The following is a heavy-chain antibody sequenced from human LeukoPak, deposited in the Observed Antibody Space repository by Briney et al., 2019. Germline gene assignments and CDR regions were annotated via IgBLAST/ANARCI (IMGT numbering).Heavy chain of an antibody. V-gene: IGHV3-48*01. CDR1: GFTFSSYA. J-gene: IGHJ3*02. Sequence: TGRSLRLSCAASGFTFSSYAMHWVRQAPGKGLEWVSYISSSSSTIYYADSVKGRFTISRDNAKNSLYLQMNSLRAEDTAVYYCARDPRAFDIWGQGTMVTVSS. CDR2: ISSSSSTI. CDR3: ARDPRAFDI.